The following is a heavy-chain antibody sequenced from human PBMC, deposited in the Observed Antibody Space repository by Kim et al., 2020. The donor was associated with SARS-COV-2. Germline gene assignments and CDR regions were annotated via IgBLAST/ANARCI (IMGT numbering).Heavy chain of an antibody. CDR3: ARGGNYDILTGYYNKGVYFDY. J-gene: IGHJ4*02. CDR2: IYYSGST. V-gene: IGHV4-31*03. Sequence: SETLSLTCTVSGGSISSGGYYWSWIRQHPGKGLEWIGYIYYSGSTYYNPSLKSRVTISVDTSKNQFSLKLSSVTAADTAVYYCARGGNYDILTGYYNKGVYFDYWGQGTLVTVSS. CDR1: GGSISSGGYY. D-gene: IGHD3-9*01.